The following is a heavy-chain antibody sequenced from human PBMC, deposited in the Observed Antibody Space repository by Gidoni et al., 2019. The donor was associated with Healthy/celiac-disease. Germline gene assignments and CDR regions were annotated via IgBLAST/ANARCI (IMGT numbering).Heavy chain of an antibody. Sequence: QVQLVQSGAELRKPGAAVEVSFNASGYTFTSYGISWVRQVPGQGLEWMGWISTYNGNTNYAQKLKGRVTMNTDTSTSTAYMELRSLRSDDTAVYYCARGGIVGATYWGQGTLVTVSS. CDR2: ISTYNGNT. D-gene: IGHD1-26*01. CDR1: GYTFTSYG. CDR3: ARGGIVGATY. J-gene: IGHJ4*02. V-gene: IGHV1-18*04.